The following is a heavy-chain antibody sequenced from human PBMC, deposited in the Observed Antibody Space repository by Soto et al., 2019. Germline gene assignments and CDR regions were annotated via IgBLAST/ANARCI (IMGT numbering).Heavy chain of an antibody. CDR2: IYYSGST. J-gene: IGHJ6*03. Sequence: SETLSLTCTVSGGSISSYYWSWIRQPPGKGLEWIGYIYYSGSTNYNPSLKSRVTISVDTSKNQFSLKLSSVTAADTAVYYCARLPVAGYFDGLRNNYYYYYMDVWGKGTTVTVSS. CDR1: GGSISSYY. D-gene: IGHD3-9*01. V-gene: IGHV4-59*08. CDR3: ARLPVAGYFDGLRNNYYYYYMDV.